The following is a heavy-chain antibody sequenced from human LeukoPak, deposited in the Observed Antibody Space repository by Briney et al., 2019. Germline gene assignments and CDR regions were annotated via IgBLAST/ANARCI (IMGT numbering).Heavy chain of an antibody. CDR3: AKTHPTYYYGP. J-gene: IGHJ6*02. V-gene: IGHV3-23*01. CDR2: ISDSGGRT. CDR1: GITLSNYG. Sequence: GGSLRLSCAVSGITLSNYGMSWVRQAPGKGLEWVAGISDSGGRTNYADSVKGRFTISRDNPKSTLYLQMNSLRAEDTAVYYCAKTHPTYYYGPWGQGTTVTVSS. D-gene: IGHD3-10*01.